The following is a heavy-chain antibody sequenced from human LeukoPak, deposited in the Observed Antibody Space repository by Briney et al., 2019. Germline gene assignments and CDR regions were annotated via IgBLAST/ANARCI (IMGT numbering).Heavy chain of an antibody. CDR1: GGSISSGGYY. J-gene: IGHJ6*02. CDR3: AREVGIVVVPAAMPFRNYYYGMDV. V-gene: IGHV4-31*03. CDR2: IYYSGST. Sequence: PSETLSLTCTVSGGSISSGGYYWSWIRQHPGKGLEWIGYIYYSGSTHYNPSLKSRVTISVDTSKNQFSLKLSSVTAAATAVYYCAREVGIVVVPAAMPFRNYYYGMDVWGQGTTVTVSS. D-gene: IGHD2-2*03.